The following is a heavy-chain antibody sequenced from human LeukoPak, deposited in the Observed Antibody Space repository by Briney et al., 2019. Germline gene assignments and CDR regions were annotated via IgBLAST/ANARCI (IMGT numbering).Heavy chain of an antibody. CDR2: MNPNSGNT. J-gene: IGHJ4*02. CDR1: GYTFTSHD. Sequence: ASVKVSCKASGYTFTSHDINWVRQATGQGLEWLGFMNPNSGNTGYAQKFQGRVIMTSDTSITTAYMGLSSLTSEDTAVYYCTRVPRESYAHWGQGTLVTVSS. V-gene: IGHV1-8*01. CDR3: TRVPRESYAH. D-gene: IGHD3-16*01.